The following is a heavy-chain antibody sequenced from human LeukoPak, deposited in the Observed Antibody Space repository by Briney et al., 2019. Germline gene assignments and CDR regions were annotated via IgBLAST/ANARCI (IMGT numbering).Heavy chain of an antibody. CDR3: ARVLGDYVTDY. CDR1: GFTFSSYS. V-gene: IGHV3-21*01. Sequence: GGSLRLSCAASGFTFSSYSMNWVRQAPGKGLEWVSSISSSSSYIYYADSVKGRFTIFRDNAKNSLYLQMNSLRAEDTAVYYCARVLGDYVTDYWGQGTLVTVSS. J-gene: IGHJ4*02. D-gene: IGHD4-17*01. CDR2: ISSSSSYI.